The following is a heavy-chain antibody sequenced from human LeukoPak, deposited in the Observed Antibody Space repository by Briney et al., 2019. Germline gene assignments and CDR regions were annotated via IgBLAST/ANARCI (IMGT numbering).Heavy chain of an antibody. J-gene: IGHJ4*02. CDR3: ARDPGYSYGLRRYYFDY. CDR1: GGTFSSYA. Sequence: ASLKVSCKASGGTFSSYAISWVRQAPGQGLEWMGRIIPILGIAHYAQKFQGRVTITADKSTSTAYRELGSLRSEDTAVYYCARDPGYSYGLRRYYFDYWGQGTLVTDSS. D-gene: IGHD5-18*01. V-gene: IGHV1-69*04. CDR2: IIPILGIA.